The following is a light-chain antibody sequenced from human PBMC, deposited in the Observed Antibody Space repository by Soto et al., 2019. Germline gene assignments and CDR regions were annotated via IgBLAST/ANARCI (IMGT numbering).Light chain of an antibody. CDR1: SSDIGGYNL. Sequence: QSALTQPASVSGSPGQSITISCTGTSSDIGGYNLVSWYQHHPGKAPKLLIYEATKRPSGVSDRFSGSRSGNTASLTISPLQSEDEADYSYYSFAGSATFVFGGGTKVTVL. V-gene: IGLV2-23*02. J-gene: IGLJ2*01. CDR2: EAT. CDR3: YSFAGSATFV.